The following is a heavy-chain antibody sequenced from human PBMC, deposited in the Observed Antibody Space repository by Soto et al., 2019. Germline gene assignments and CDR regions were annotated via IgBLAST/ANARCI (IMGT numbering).Heavy chain of an antibody. D-gene: IGHD4-4*01. CDR2: IWSDGSNK. CDR3: AIDGSNKPGFYYGMDA. J-gene: IGHJ6*02. CDR1: GFTFSSNG. Sequence: QVQLVESGGGVVQPGRSLRLSCAASGFTFSSNGMHWVRQAPGKGLEWVASIWSDGSNKYSADSVKGRFTISRDNSKNTLYLQMESLRAEDTAVYYCAIDGSNKPGFYYGMDAWGQGTTVSVSS. V-gene: IGHV3-33*03.